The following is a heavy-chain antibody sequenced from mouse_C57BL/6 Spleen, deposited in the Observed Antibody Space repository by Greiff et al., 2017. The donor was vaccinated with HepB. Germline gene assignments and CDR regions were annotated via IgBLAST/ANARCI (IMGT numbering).Heavy chain of an antibody. V-gene: IGHV5-4*03. CDR3: ASLTGSFAY. Sequence: EVMLVESGGGLVKPGGSLKLSCAASGFTFSSYAMSWVRQTPEKRLEWVATISDGGSYTYYPDNVKGRFTISRDNAKNNLYLQMSHLKSEDTAMYYCASLTGSFAYWGQGTLVTVSA. D-gene: IGHD4-1*01. CDR2: ISDGGSYT. J-gene: IGHJ3*01. CDR1: GFTFSSYA.